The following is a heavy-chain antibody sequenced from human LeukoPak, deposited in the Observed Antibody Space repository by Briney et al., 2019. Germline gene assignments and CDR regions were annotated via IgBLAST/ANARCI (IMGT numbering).Heavy chain of an antibody. J-gene: IGHJ4*02. CDR2: IYYSGST. CDR3: ARTTGDGSLDY. D-gene: IGHD7-27*01. CDR1: GGSLTRYH. V-gene: IGHV4-59*08. Sequence: SETLSRTCTVSGGSLTRYHWSWIRQPPGKGLEWIAYIYYSGSTNYNPSLKSRVTISVDRSRNQFSLKLSPVTAADTAVYYCARTTGDGSLDYWGQGTLVTVSS.